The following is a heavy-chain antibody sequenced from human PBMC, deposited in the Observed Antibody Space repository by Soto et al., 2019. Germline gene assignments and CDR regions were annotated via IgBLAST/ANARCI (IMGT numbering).Heavy chain of an antibody. CDR3: ASAPSIAAPLYYFDH. CDR1: GGSISNYY. J-gene: IGHJ4*02. CDR2: IYYSGST. D-gene: IGHD6-6*01. Sequence: SETLSLTCTVSGGSISNYYWSWIRQPPGKGLEWIGNIYYSGSTNYDPSLKSRVTISVDTSKNQFSLKLSSVTAADTAVYYCASAPSIAAPLYYFDHWGQGTLVTVSS. V-gene: IGHV4-59*01.